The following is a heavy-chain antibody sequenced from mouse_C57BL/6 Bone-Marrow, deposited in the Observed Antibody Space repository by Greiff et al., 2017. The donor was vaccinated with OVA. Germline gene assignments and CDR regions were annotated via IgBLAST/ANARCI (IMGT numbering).Heavy chain of an antibody. CDR3: ARADYHWYFDV. CDR1: GYAFSSSW. Sequence: QVQLKESGPELVKPGASVKISFKASGYAFSSSWMNWVKQRPGKGLEWIGRIYPGDGDTNYNGKFKGKATLTADKSSSTAYMQLSSLTSEDSAVYFCARADYHWYFDVWGTGTTVTVSS. CDR2: IYPGDGDT. D-gene: IGHD2-4*01. J-gene: IGHJ1*03. V-gene: IGHV1-82*01.